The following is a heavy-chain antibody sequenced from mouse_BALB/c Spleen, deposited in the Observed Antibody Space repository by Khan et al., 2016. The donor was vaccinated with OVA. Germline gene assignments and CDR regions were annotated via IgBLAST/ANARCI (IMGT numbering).Heavy chain of an antibody. CDR3: ARDGSRYNYAMDY. Sequence: VQLQESGPGLVKPSQSLSLTCTVTGYSITSDYAWNWIRQLPGNKLERMGYISYTGSTNYNPAFKSRISISRDTSTSQVFLQLNSVTTEDTATXYCARDGSRYNYAMDYWGQGTSVTVSS. CDR1: GYSITSDYA. J-gene: IGHJ4*01. D-gene: IGHD2-3*01. V-gene: IGHV3-2*02. CDR2: ISYTGST.